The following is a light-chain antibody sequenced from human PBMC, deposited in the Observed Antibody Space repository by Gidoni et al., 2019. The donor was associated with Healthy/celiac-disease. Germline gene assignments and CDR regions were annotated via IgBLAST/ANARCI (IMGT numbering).Light chain of an antibody. CDR3: QAWDSSRVV. J-gene: IGLJ2*01. Sequence: SYELTQPPSVSVSPGQTASITCSGDKLGDKYACWYQQKTGQSPVLVIYQDSPRPSGIPERFSGSNSWNTATLTLSGTQAMDEADYYCQAWDSSRVVFGGGTKLTVL. CDR1: KLGDKY. V-gene: IGLV3-1*01. CDR2: QDS.